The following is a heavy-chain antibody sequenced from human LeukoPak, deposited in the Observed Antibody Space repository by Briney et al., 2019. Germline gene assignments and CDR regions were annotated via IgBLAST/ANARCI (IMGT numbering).Heavy chain of an antibody. V-gene: IGHV3-7*01. J-gene: IGHJ6*02. Sequence: GGSQRLSCAASGFTFSSYWMSWVRQAPGKGLEWVANIKQDGSEKYYVDSVKGRFTISRDNAKNSLYLQMNSLRAEDTAVYYCAREGREWLWGDYYYYYGMDVWGQGTTVTVSS. D-gene: IGHD3-3*01. CDR1: GFTFSSYW. CDR2: IKQDGSEK. CDR3: AREGREWLWGDYYYYYGMDV.